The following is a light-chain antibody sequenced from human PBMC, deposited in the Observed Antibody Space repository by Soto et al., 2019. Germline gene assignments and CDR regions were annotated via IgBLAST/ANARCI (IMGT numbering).Light chain of an antibody. CDR3: QQYHNWWT. CDR1: QIVSSN. CDR2: GAS. J-gene: IGKJ1*01. V-gene: IGKV3-15*01. Sequence: IEMTQSTASLSVSPGQRATLSFRASQIVSSNLVWYQQTPRQAPRLLIYGASTRVTVIPARFSGRGSGTEFTPTISSLQSEDFAVYYCQQYHNWWTFGQGTKVDI.